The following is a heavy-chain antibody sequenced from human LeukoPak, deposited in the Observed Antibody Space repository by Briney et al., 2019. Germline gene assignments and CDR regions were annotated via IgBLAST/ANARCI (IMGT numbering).Heavy chain of an antibody. D-gene: IGHD5-12*01. Sequence: PSETLSLTCAVYGGSFSGYYWSWIRQPPGKGLEWIGEINHSGSTNYNPSLKSRVTISVDTSKNQFSLKPSSVTAADTAVYYCARGRTGSNSGYEPLDYWGQGTLVTVSS. CDR2: INHSGST. CDR3: ARGRTGSNSGYEPLDY. CDR1: GGSFSGYY. V-gene: IGHV4-34*01. J-gene: IGHJ4*02.